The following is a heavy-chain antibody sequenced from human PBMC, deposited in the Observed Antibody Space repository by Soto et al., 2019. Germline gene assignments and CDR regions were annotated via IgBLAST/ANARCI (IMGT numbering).Heavy chain of an antibody. CDR1: GFTFSDAW. D-gene: IGHD3-3*01. Sequence: GGSLRLSCAASGFTFSDAWMSWVRQAPGKGLEWVGRIKSKTDGGTTDYAAPGKGRFTISRDDSKNTLYLQMNSLKTEDTAVYDWTTGIDTGDYDCWSGAPDIAGMEVWGQGTTVTVSS. J-gene: IGHJ6*02. V-gene: IGHV3-15*01. CDR2: IKSKTDGGTT. CDR3: TTGIDTGDYDCWSGAPDIAGMEV.